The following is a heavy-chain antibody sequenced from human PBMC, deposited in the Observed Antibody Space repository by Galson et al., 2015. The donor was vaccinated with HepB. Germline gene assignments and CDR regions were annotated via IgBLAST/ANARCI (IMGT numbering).Heavy chain of an antibody. CDR3: ARSRLEFTNDWYVEGILAY. D-gene: IGHD3-9*01. CDR2: ISSTGDST. Sequence: SLRLSCAVSGFTFSKCAMSWVRQAPGKGLEWVSSISSTGDSTYYADSVKGRLTISRDNSKHTLYLEMTSLRAEDTAIYYCARSRLEFTNDWYVEGILAYWGQGTLVTVSS. V-gene: IGHV3-23*01. CDR1: GFTFSKCA. J-gene: IGHJ4*02.